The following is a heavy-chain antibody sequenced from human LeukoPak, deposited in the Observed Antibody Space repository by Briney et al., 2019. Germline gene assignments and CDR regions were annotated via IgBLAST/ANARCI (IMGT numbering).Heavy chain of an antibody. Sequence: PSETLSLTCDVSGVSISSNNWWNWVRQPPGKGLEWIGEMYHSGTTNYNPSLKSRVTMSVDKSNNQFSLRLNSVTAADTAVYYCARGPRGYSNYYYYYYMDVWGKGTTVTISS. J-gene: IGHJ6*03. CDR3: ARGPRGYSNYYYYYYMDV. CDR2: MYHSGTT. CDR1: GVSISSNNW. V-gene: IGHV4/OR15-8*01. D-gene: IGHD5-12*01.